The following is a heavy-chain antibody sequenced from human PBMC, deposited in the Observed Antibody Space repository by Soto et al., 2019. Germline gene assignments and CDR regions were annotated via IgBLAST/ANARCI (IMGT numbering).Heavy chain of an antibody. CDR2: INPHGGST. CDR3: ARSSGGNFGIILEGTNRFAP. V-gene: IGHV1-46*01. CDR1: RDTFTSYY. J-gene: IGHJ5*02. Sequence: ASVKVSCKAPRDTFTSYYINWVRQAPGQGLEWMGVINPHGGSTAYVQKFKGRVTLTRDTSASTVYMEVSSLTPEDTAMYYCARSSGGNFGIILEGTNRFAPWGQGTLVTVSS. D-gene: IGHD3-16*01.